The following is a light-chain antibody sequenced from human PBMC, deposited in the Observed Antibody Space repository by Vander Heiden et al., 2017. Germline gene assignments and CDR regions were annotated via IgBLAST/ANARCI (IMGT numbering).Light chain of an antibody. V-gene: IGKV3-15*01. CDR2: CAS. CDR1: QSVTSN. Sequence: EIVMTQSPATLSVSPGERATLSCRASQSVTSNSAWYQQKPGQAPRLLIYCASTRATGSPARFSGSGSGTEFTLTISSLQSEDFAVYYCQQYNNWPLYTFGQGTKLEIK. CDR3: QQYNNWPLYT. J-gene: IGKJ2*01.